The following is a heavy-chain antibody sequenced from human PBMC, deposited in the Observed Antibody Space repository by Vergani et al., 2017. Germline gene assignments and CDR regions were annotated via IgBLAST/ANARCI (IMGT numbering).Heavy chain of an antibody. Sequence: EVQLLESGGGLVQPGGSLRLSCAASGFTFSSYAMSWVRQAPGKGLEWVSAISGSGGSTYYADSVKGRFTISRDNSKNTLYLQMNSLRAEDTAVYYSAKDYGRTHYGGNSFDDWGQGTLVTVSS. J-gene: IGHJ4*02. CDR2: ISGSGGST. CDR3: AKDYGRTHYGGNSFDD. V-gene: IGHV3-23*01. CDR1: GFTFSSYA. D-gene: IGHD4-23*01.